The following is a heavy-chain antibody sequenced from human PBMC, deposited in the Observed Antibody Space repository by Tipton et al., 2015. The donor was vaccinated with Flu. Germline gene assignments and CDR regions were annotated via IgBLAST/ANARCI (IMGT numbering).Heavy chain of an antibody. CDR3: ARHTGDSVRGVIDY. J-gene: IGHJ4*02. CDR1: GEALDSRYY. Sequence: GEALDSRYYWGWIRQPPGQGLEWIGNIHRSGTTYRNPSLKSRVIMSVETSKNQFSLKLSSVTAADTAVYYCARHTGDSVRGVIDYWGQGILVTVSS. V-gene: IGHV4-38-2*01. CDR2: IHRSGTT. D-gene: IGHD3-10*02.